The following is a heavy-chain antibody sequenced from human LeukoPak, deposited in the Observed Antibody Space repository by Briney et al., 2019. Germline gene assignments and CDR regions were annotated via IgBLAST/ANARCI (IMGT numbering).Heavy chain of an antibody. CDR2: IHTSGST. J-gene: IGHJ2*01. CDR1: GGSISSYF. D-gene: IGHD4-23*01. CDR3: ARETRESRYFDL. V-gene: IGHV4-4*07. Sequence: PSETLSLTCTVSGGSISSYFWSWIRQPAGKGLEWIGRIHTSGSTNYNSSLKTRVAMPLDTSKNQSSLNLTSVTAADTAVYYCARETRESRYFDLWGRGTPVTVSP.